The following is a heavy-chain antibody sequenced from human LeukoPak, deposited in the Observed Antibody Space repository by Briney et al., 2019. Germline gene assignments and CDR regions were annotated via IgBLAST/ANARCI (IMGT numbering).Heavy chain of an antibody. CDR2: ISAYNGNT. J-gene: IGHJ6*03. V-gene: IGHV1-18*01. CDR3: ARANDFWSGQGAYYMDV. Sequence: ASVKVSCKASGYTFTSYGISWVRQAPGQGLEWMGWISAYNGNTNYAQKFQGRVTITTDESTSTAYMELSSLRSEDTAVYYCARANDFWSGQGAYYMDVWGKGTTVTVSS. D-gene: IGHD3-3*01. CDR1: GYTFTSYG.